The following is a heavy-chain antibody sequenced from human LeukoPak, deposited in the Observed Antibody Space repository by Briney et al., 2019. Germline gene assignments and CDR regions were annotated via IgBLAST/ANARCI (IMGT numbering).Heavy chain of an antibody. CDR1: GGSLIPYY. CDR3: ARASGYNYGNTYWYFDL. D-gene: IGHD5-18*01. V-gene: IGHV4-4*07. J-gene: IGHJ2*01. Sequence: SETLSLTCSVSGGSLIPYYWSWIRQPPGKGLEWIGRIYTSGSTNYSPSLKSRVTMSVDTSKNQFSLRSISVTAADAAVYYCARASGYNYGNTYWYFDLWGRGTLVTVSS. CDR2: IYTSGST.